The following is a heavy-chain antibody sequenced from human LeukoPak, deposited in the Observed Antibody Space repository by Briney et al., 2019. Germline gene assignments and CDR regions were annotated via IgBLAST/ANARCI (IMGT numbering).Heavy chain of an antibody. CDR3: ARRTVVAAPERDYYYYYYMDV. CDR2: IYTSGST. CDR1: GGSISSYY. V-gene: IGHV4-4*09. Sequence: SETLSLTCTVSGGSISSYYWSWIRQPPGKGLEWIGYIYTSGSTNYNPSLKSRVTISVDTSKNQSSLKLSSVTAADTAVYYCARRTVVAAPERDYYYYYYMDVWGKGTTVTVSS. J-gene: IGHJ6*03. D-gene: IGHD2-15*01.